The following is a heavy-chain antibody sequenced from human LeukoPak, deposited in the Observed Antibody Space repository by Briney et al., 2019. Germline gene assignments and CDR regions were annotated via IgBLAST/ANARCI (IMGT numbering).Heavy chain of an antibody. CDR1: GGSISSSSYY. J-gene: IGHJ4*02. CDR2: IYYSGST. Sequence: PSETLSLTCTVSGGSISSSSYYWSWIRQPPGKGLEWIGYIYYSGSTNYNPSLKSRVTISVDTSKNQFSLKLSSVTAADTAVYYCARVGTRGGSYYEGEGDYFDYWGQGTLVTVSS. D-gene: IGHD1-26*01. CDR3: ARVGTRGGSYYEGEGDYFDY. V-gene: IGHV4-61*05.